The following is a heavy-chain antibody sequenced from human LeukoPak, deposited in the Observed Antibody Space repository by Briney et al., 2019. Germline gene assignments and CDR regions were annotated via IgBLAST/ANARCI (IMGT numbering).Heavy chain of an antibody. CDR2: INPAGGST. D-gene: IGHD3-22*01. Sequence: ASVSVSCTASGYTFTSYYIHWVRQAPGQGLEWMGIINPAGGSTTYAQKVQGRRLTLSRDTSTSTVYMELSSLRSEDTAVYYCARGYDSSGYYTKFGYWGQGTLVTVSS. CDR3: ARGYDSSGYYTKFGY. J-gene: IGHJ4*02. V-gene: IGHV1-46*01. CDR1: GYTFTSYY.